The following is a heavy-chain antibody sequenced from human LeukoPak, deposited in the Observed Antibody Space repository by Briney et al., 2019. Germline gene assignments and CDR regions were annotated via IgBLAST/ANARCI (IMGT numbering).Heavy chain of an antibody. D-gene: IGHD6-13*01. CDR1: GFTFSSYA. CDR3: ARQQLVHNWFDP. CDR2: ISGSGFT. V-gene: IGHV3-23*01. J-gene: IGHJ5*02. Sequence: PGGSLRLSCAASGFTFSSYAMSWVRQAPGKGLEWVSAISGSGFTYYADSVKGRFTISRDNSKNTLYLQMNSLRAEDTAVYYCARQQLVHNWFDPWGQGTLVTVSS.